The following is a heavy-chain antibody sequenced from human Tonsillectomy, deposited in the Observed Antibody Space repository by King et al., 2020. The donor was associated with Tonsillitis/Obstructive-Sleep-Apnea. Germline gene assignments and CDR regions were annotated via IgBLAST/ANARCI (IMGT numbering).Heavy chain of an antibody. CDR3: ARGDCSITSCYHADY. D-gene: IGHD2-2*01. J-gene: IGHJ4*02. CDR2: IWYDGSNK. CDR1: GFTFSSYG. Sequence: VQLVQSGGGVVQPGRSLRLSCAASGFTFSSYGMHWVRQAPGKGLEWVADIWYDGSNKYYADSVKGRFTISRDNSRNTLYLQMNSLRAEDTAVYYCARGDCSITSCYHADYWGQGTLVTVSA. V-gene: IGHV3-33*01.